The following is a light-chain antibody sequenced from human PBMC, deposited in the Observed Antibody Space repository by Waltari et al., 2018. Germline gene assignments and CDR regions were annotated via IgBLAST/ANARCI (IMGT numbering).Light chain of an antibody. CDR3: QVWHADIDPGV. CDR1: NIGSYS. Sequence: SYVLTQPPSVSVAPGETASITCGGDNIGSYSVHWYQQKPGQAPVLVIFYDSDRPSGIPARVSGSNSGNTATLTITSVEAGDEARYYCQVWHADIDPGVFGTGTEVTVL. V-gene: IGLV3-21*04. CDR2: YDS. J-gene: IGLJ1*01.